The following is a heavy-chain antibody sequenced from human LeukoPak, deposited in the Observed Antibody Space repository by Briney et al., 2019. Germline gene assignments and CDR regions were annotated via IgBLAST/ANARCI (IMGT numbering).Heavy chain of an antibody. J-gene: IGHJ4*02. CDR1: GFTFSTYG. CDR3: AKRLHSSDYYAAFDY. CDR2: LSGSGGST. D-gene: IGHD6-25*01. V-gene: IGHV3-23*01. Sequence: GGSLRLSCAASGFTFSTYGVSWVRQPPGKGVEWVSSLSGSGGSTYYADSVKGRFTISRDNSNNTLYLQMNSLRAEDTAIYYCAKRLHSSDYYAAFDYWGQGTLVTVSS.